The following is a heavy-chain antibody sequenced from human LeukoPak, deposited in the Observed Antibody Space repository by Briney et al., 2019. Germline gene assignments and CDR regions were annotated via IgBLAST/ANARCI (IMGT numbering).Heavy chain of an antibody. CDR3: ASTSLGDSSYVFDY. D-gene: IGHD6-6*01. CDR2: IYYSGST. V-gene: IGHV4-59*01. Sequence: SETLSLTCTASGGSISSYYWSWIRQPPGKGLEWIGYIYYSGSTNYNPSLKSRVTISVDTSKNQFSLKLSSVTAADTAVYYCASTSLGDSSYVFDYWGQGTLVTVSS. J-gene: IGHJ4*02. CDR1: GGSISSYY.